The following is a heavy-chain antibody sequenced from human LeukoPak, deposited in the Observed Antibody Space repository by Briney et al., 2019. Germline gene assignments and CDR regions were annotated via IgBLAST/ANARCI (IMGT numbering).Heavy chain of an antibody. J-gene: IGHJ3*02. CDR1: GGSVSSGSYY. CDR2: IYYSGST. CDR3: AREDGVGATSAFDI. D-gene: IGHD1-26*01. V-gene: IGHV4-61*01. Sequence: SETLSLTCTVSGGSVSSGSYYWSWIRQPPGKGLEWIGYIYYSGSTNYNPSLKSRVAISVDTSKNQFSLKLSSVTAADTAVYYCAREDGVGATSAFDIWGQGTMVTVSS.